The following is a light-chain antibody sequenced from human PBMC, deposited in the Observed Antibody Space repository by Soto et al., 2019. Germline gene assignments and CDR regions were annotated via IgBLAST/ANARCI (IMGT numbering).Light chain of an antibody. Sequence: DIMLTQTALSSPVTLGQPASISCRSSQSLVHGDGNTYLSWYHQRPGQPPRLLLYKISTRFSGVPDRFSGSGAGKDFTLKISRVETEDVGVYYCMQATQLPWTFGQGTKVEIK. CDR2: KIS. CDR3: MQATQLPWT. J-gene: IGKJ1*01. CDR1: QSLVHGDGNTY. V-gene: IGKV2-24*01.